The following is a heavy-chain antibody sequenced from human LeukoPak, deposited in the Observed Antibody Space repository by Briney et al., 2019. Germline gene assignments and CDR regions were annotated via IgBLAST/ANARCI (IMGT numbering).Heavy chain of an antibody. Sequence: SETLSLTCTVSGGSISSYYWSWIRQPPGKGLEWIGYIYYSGGTNYNPSLKSRVTISVDTSKNQFSLKLSSVTAADTAVYYCARQPIAVAGQYYFDYWGQGTLVTVSS. V-gene: IGHV4-59*08. CDR2: IYYSGGT. CDR1: GGSISSYY. CDR3: ARQPIAVAGQYYFDY. J-gene: IGHJ4*02. D-gene: IGHD6-19*01.